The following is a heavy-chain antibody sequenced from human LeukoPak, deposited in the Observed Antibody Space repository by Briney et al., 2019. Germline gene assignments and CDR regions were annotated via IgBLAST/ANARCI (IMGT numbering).Heavy chain of an antibody. J-gene: IGHJ4*02. CDR3: ARKKDYGDYVDY. V-gene: IGHV4-30-2*01. Sequence: PSETLSLTCAVSGASISSGGYSWNWIRLPPGKGLEWIANIYHSGNTYYNPSLRSRDTISVDTSKNQFSLMLSSVTAADTALYYCARKKDYGDYVDYWGQGTLVTVSS. D-gene: IGHD4-17*01. CDR1: GASISSGGYS. CDR2: IYHSGNT.